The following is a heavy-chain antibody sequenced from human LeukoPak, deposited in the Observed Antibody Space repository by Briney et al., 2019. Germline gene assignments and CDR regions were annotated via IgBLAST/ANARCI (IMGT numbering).Heavy chain of an antibody. CDR3: ARGSASYFDY. CDR1: GDSVSSNSAL. CDR2: TYYRSKWYN. J-gene: IGHJ4*02. Sequence: SQTLSLTCAISGDSVSSNSALWNWFRQPPSRGLEWLGRTYYRSKWYNDYAVSVKGRITINPDTSKNQFSLQLNSVTPEDTAVYYCARGSASYFDYWGQGTLVTVSS. V-gene: IGHV6-1*01. D-gene: IGHD6-13*01.